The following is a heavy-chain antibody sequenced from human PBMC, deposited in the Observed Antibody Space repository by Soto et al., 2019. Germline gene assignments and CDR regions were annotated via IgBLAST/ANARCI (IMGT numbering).Heavy chain of an antibody. Sequence: QITLNESGPTLVKPTQTLTLTCTFSGFSLSTRDVGVGWIRQPPGEALEWLGVVYWDDSKTYSPSLESRLTSTKGTSKNQVVLRMTKMDPVDTATYYCAHCRGGVASFWGQGTLVTVSS. D-gene: IGHD2-2*01. CDR3: AHCRGGVASF. J-gene: IGHJ4*02. CDR2: VYWDDSK. V-gene: IGHV2-5*02. CDR1: GFSLSTRDVG.